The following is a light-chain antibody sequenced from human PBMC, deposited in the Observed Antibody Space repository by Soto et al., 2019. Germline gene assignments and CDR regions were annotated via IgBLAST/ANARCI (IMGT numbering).Light chain of an antibody. CDR2: EAS. J-gene: IGKJ2*01. V-gene: IGKV1-5*01. CDR1: ENISRG. CDR3: QQYNIYSTYT. Sequence: DIQMTQSPYPLSASVGDRVTITCRASENISRGLAWYQQKPGKDPKVLIYEASSLSSGVPSRFGGSGSGTEFTLTSSGVQPDFFATFHCQQYNIYSTYTFVQGTKLYIK.